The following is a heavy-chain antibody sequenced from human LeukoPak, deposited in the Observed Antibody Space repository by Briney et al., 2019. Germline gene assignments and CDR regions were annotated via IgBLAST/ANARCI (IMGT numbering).Heavy chain of an antibody. V-gene: IGHV1-2*02. CDR1: GYTFTDYN. CDR2: INPNTGDT. CDR3: AREGTGWHYYYMDV. D-gene: IGHD3/OR15-3a*01. J-gene: IGHJ6*03. Sequence: ASVKVSCKASGYTFTDYNIQWVRQAPGRGLGWMGWINPNTGDTKYPQKFQGRVTMTRDTSISTAYMELSTLTSDDTAVYYCAREGTGWHYYYMDVWGKGTTVTVSS.